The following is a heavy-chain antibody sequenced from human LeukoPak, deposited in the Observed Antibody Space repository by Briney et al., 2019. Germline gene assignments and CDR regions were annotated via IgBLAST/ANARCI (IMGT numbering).Heavy chain of an antibody. CDR1: GFTFSSYS. CDR3: AKLGVLDYHLEWSDY. V-gene: IGHV3-23*01. CDR2: ISGSGGST. J-gene: IGHJ4*02. D-gene: IGHD3-3*01. Sequence: GGSLRLSCAASGFTFSSYSMNWVRQAPGKGLEWVSAISGSGGSTYYADSVKGRFTISRDNSKNTLYLQMNSLRAEDTAVYYCAKLGVLDYHLEWSDYWGQGTLVTVSS.